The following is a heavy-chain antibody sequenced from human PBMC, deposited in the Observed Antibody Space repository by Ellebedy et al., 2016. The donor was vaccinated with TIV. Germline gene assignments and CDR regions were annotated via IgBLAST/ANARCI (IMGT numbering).Heavy chain of an antibody. CDR1: GFTVSSNY. CDR3: AKEGSSWYRADYFDY. Sequence: GESLKISCAASGFTVSSNYMSWDRPAPGKGLEWVSVIYSGGSTYYADSVKCRFTISRDNSKNTLYLQMNSLRAEDTAVYYWAKEGSSWYRADYFDYWGQGTLVTVSS. V-gene: IGHV3-66*01. CDR2: IYSGGST. J-gene: IGHJ4*02. D-gene: IGHD6-13*01.